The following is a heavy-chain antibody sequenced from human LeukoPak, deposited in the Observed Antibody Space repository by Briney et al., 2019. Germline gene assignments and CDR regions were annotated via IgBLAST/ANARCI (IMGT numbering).Heavy chain of an antibody. J-gene: IGHJ4*02. CDR2: MSYDGSHI. V-gene: IGHV3-30*18. Sequence: GGSLRLSCAASGLIVSSNYMTWVRRAPGKGLEWVAVMSYDGSHIYYADSVKGRFTISRDNSKNTLYLQMNSLRAEDTAVYYCAKDAPGYPPDYWGQGTLVTVSS. CDR1: GLIVSSNY. D-gene: IGHD3-16*02. CDR3: AKDAPGYPPDY.